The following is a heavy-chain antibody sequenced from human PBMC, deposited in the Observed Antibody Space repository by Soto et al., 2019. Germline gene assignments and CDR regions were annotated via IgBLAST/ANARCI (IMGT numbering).Heavy chain of an antibody. V-gene: IGHV4-31*03. CDR3: ARDLVHYHDSSGYDTHAFDI. D-gene: IGHD3-22*01. J-gene: IGHJ3*02. CDR1: GGSISSGGYS. CDR2: IYYSGSP. Sequence: QVQLQEPGPGLVKPSQTLSLTCTVSGGSISSGGYSWNWIRQLPGKGLEWIGYIYYSGSPYYNPSLQSRVIISVDTSEHQFSLKLSSVTAADTAVYYCARDLVHYHDSSGYDTHAFDIWGQGTMVTVSS.